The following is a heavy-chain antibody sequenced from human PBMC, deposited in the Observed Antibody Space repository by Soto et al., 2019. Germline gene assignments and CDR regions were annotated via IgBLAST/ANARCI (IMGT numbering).Heavy chain of an antibody. CDR2: IYHSGST. D-gene: IGHD3-3*01. V-gene: IGHV4-4*02. Sequence: PSETLSLTCAVSGGSISSSNWWSWVRQPPGKGLEWIGEIYHSGSTNYNPSLKSRVTISVDKSKNQFSLKLSSVTAADTAVYYCARERRLYYDFWSGYYGSWFDPWGQGTLVTVSS. CDR1: GGSISSSNW. CDR3: ARERRLYYDFWSGYYGSWFDP. J-gene: IGHJ5*02.